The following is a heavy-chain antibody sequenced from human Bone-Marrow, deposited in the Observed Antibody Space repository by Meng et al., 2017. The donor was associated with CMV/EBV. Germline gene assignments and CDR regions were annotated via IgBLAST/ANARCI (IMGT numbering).Heavy chain of an antibody. CDR1: GFTFDDYG. CDR3: ASEYCDSTTCYDY. CDR2: INSDGSST. J-gene: IGHJ4*02. V-gene: IGHV3-74*01. Sequence: GGSLRLSCAASGFTFDDYGLNWVRQAPGKGLVWLARINSDGSSTTYADSVKGRFTISRDNAKNTLYLQMHSLRAEDTAVYYCASEYCDSTTCYDYWGQGTLVTVSS. D-gene: IGHD2/OR15-2a*01.